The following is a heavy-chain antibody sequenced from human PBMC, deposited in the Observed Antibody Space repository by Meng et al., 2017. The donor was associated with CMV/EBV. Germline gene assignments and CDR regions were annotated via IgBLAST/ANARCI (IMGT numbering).Heavy chain of an antibody. CDR1: GFTFDDYG. J-gene: IGHJ6*02. CDR2: INWNGGST. D-gene: IGHD2-2*01. V-gene: IGHV3-20*04. Sequence: LSLTCAASGFTFDDYGMSWVRQAPGKGLEWVSGINWNGGSTGYADSVKGRFTISRDNAKNPLYLQMNSLGAEDTALYYCARGVGNIVVVPAATYGMDVWGQGTTVTVSS. CDR3: ARGVGNIVVVPAATYGMDV.